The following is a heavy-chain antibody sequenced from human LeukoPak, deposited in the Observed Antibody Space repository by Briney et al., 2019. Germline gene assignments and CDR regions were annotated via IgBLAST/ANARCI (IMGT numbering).Heavy chain of an antibody. D-gene: IGHD4-17*01. J-gene: IGHJ4*02. CDR3: AREGNGYGDHYFDY. V-gene: IGHV3-53*01. CDR1: GFSVSNNY. Sequence: PGGSLRLSCAASGFSVSNNYMSWIRQAPGKGLEWVSVIYSGGITYYADSVKGRFIISRDNSKNTLYPQMNSLRAEDTAVYYCAREGNGYGDHYFDYWGQGTLVTVSS. CDR2: IYSGGIT.